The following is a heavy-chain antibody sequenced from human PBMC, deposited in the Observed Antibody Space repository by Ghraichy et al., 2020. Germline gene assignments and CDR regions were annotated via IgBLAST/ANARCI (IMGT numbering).Heavy chain of an antibody. V-gene: IGHV3-66*02. CDR2: IYTGGST. CDR3: ARATGLERRFDY. CDR1: GFTVSNNY. D-gene: IGHD1-1*01. J-gene: IGHJ4*02. Sequence: GGSLRLSCATSGFTVSNNYMTWVRQAPGKGLEWVSVIYTGGSTYYADSVKGRFTISRDNSKNTVYHQMNSLRAEDTAVYYCARATGLERRFDYWGQGTLVTVSS.